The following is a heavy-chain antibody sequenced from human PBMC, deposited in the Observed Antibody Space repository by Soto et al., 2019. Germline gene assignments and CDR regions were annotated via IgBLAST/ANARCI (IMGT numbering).Heavy chain of an antibody. V-gene: IGHV3-30-3*01. J-gene: IGHJ6*02. CDR3: AREGGELPPLRPDYYYGMDV. CDR2: ISYDGSNK. CDR1: GFTFSSYA. D-gene: IGHD1-26*01. Sequence: QVQLVESGGGVVQPGRSLRLSCAASGFTFSSYAMHWVRQAPGKGLEWVAVISYDGSNKYYADSVKGRFTISRDNSKNTLYLQMNSLRAEDTAVYYCAREGGELPPLRPDYYYGMDVWGQGTTVTVSS.